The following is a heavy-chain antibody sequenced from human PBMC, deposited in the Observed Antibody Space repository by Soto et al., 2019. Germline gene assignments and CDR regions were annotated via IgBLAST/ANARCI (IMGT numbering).Heavy chain of an antibody. CDR3: ARGWSRSSDY. D-gene: IGHD1-1*01. CDR1: GGSFSGYY. V-gene: IGHV4-34*01. Sequence: QVQLQQWGAGLLKPSETLSLTCAVYGGSFSGYYWSWIRQPPGKGLEWSGEINHSGSTNYNPFLKSGVNISVDTSKNQFSLKLSSVTAADTAVYYCARGWSRSSDYWGQGTLVTVSS. CDR2: INHSGST. J-gene: IGHJ4*02.